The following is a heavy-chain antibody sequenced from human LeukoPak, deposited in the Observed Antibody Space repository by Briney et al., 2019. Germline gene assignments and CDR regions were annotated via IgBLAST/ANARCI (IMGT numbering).Heavy chain of an antibody. D-gene: IGHD1-26*01. J-gene: IGHJ6*02. CDR2: ISSSGSTI. Sequence: GGSLRLSCAVSGITLSNYGMSWVRQAPGKGLEWVSYISSSGSTIYYADSVKGRFTISRDNAKNSLYLQMNSLRAEDTAVYYCARDGSIVGAPGAYYYGMDVWGQGTTVTVSS. V-gene: IGHV3-48*04. CDR3: ARDGSIVGAPGAYYYGMDV. CDR1: GITLSNYG.